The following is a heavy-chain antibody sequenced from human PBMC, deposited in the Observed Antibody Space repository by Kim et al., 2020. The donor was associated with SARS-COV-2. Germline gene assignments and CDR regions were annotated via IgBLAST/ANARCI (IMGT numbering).Heavy chain of an antibody. CDR3: ARDYGDGQLVDY. Sequence: GGSLRLSCAASGFTFSSYSMNWVRQAPGKGLEWVSYISSSSTIYYADSVKGRFTISRDNAKNSLYLQMNSLRDEDTAVYYCARDYGDGQLVDYWGQGTLVTVSS. CDR1: GFTFSSYS. CDR2: ISSSSTI. V-gene: IGHV3-48*02. J-gene: IGHJ4*02. D-gene: IGHD6-13*01.